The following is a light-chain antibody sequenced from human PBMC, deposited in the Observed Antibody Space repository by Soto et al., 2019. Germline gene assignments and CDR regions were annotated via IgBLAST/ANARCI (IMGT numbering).Light chain of an antibody. CDR2: AAS. CDR3: QQANSFPIT. CDR1: QDISSW. Sequence: DIQMTQSPSSVSASVGDRVTITCRASQDISSWLAWYQQKPGKAPKLLIYAASSLQSGVPSRFCGSGSGTDFTLTIRSLQPEDFATYYCQQANSFPITFGQETRLEIK. J-gene: IGKJ5*01. V-gene: IGKV1-12*01.